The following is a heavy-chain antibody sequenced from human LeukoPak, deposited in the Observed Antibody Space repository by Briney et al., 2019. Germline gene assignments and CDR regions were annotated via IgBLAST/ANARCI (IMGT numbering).Heavy chain of an antibody. V-gene: IGHV3-15*01. D-gene: IGHD3-22*01. CDR2: IKRKTDGGTT. J-gene: IGHJ4*02. CDR1: GFPFSNAW. CDR3: TTDPGDRYDGSGLTY. Sequence: GGSLRLSCAASGFPFSNAWMNWVRQGPEKGLEWVGRIKRKTDGGTTDYAAPVKGRFTISRDDSKNTLYLQMNSLKSEDTAVYYCTTDPGDRYDGSGLTYWGQGTLVTVSS.